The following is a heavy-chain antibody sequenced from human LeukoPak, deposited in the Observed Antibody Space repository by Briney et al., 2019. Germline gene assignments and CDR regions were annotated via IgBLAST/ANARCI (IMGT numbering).Heavy chain of an antibody. CDR2: ISSSGSTI. CDR3: ARGAFYDY. Sequence: QTGGSLRLSCAASGFTFSSYEMNWVRQAPGKGLEWVSYISSSGSTIYYADSVKGRFTISRDNAKNSLYLQMNSLRAEDTAIYFCARGAFYDYWGQGTLVTVSS. CDR1: GFTFSSYE. J-gene: IGHJ4*02. V-gene: IGHV3-48*03. D-gene: IGHD2/OR15-2a*01.